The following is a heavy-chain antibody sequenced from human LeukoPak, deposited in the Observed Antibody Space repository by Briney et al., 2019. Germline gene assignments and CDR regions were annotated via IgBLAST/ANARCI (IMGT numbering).Heavy chain of an antibody. D-gene: IGHD4-17*01. CDR3: ARGGDYKNDY. CDR2: INGAGSSI. J-gene: IGHJ4*02. V-gene: IGHV3-74*01. Sequence: PGGSLRLSCAASGFTFSPYWIHWVRQAPGKGLVWVSRINGAGSSISYADSVKGRVTISRDNAKNTLYLQMNNLRAEDTAVYYCARGGDYKNDYWGQGTLVTVSS. CDR1: GFTFSPYW.